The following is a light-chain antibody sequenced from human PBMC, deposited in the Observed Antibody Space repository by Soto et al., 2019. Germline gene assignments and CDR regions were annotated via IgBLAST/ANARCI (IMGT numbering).Light chain of an antibody. CDR2: EVN. V-gene: IGLV2-14*01. CDR1: SSDVGRYDA. J-gene: IGLJ1*01. CDR3: SSFTTTSTYV. Sequence: QSALTQPASVSGSPGQSIAISCTGTSSDVGRYDAVSWYQHHPGRAPKLMIYEVNNRPSGISNRFSGSKSGNTASLTISGLQAEDEADYYCSSFTTTSTYVFGTGTKLTVL.